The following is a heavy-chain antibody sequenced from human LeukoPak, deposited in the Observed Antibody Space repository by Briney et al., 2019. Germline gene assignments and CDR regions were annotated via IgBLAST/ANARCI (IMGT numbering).Heavy chain of an antibody. CDR1: GGSFSGYY. Sequence: KASETLSLTCAVYGGSFSGYYWSWIRQPPGKGLEWIGEINHSGSTNYNPSLKSRVTISVDTSKNQFSLKLSSVTAADTAVYYCAGAYYDFWSGYYQRRPRYMGVWGKGTTVTVSS. D-gene: IGHD3-3*01. J-gene: IGHJ6*03. V-gene: IGHV4-34*01. CDR2: INHSGST. CDR3: AGAYYDFWSGYYQRRPRYMGV.